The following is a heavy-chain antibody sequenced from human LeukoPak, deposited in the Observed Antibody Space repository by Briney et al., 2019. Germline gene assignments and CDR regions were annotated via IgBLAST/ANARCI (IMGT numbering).Heavy chain of an antibody. CDR1: GGSISSSSYY. Sequence: SETLSLTCTVSGGSISSSSYYWGCIRQPPGKGLEWIGSIYYSGSTYYNPSLKSRVTISVDTSKNQFSLKLSSVTAADTAFYFCARPQLGSSAGYVDYWGQGILVTVSS. V-gene: IGHV4-39*07. CDR3: ARPQLGSSAGYVDY. J-gene: IGHJ4*02. D-gene: IGHD3-9*01. CDR2: IYYSGST.